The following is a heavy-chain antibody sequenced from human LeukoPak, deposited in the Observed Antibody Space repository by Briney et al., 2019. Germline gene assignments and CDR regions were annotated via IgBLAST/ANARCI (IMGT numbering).Heavy chain of an antibody. CDR3: ARVPKDTAMNAYYFDY. CDR2: ISSSGSTI. J-gene: IGHJ4*02. Sequence: GGSLRLSCAASGFTFSEYYMSWIRQAPGKGLEWVSYISSSGSTIYYADSVKGRFTISRDNAKNSLYLQMNSLRAEDTAVYYCARVPKDTAMNAYYFDYWGQGTLVTVSS. V-gene: IGHV3-11*01. D-gene: IGHD5-18*01. CDR1: GFTFSEYY.